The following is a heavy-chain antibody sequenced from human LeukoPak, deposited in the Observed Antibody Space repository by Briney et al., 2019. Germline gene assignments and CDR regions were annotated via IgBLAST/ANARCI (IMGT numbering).Heavy chain of an antibody. Sequence: GGSLRLSCAASGFTFGDYYMSWIRQAPGKGLEWVSYISSSGSTIYYADSVKGRFTISRDNAKNSLYLQMNSLRAEDTAVYYCARLVRYFDWLVGYYYYYYMDVWGQGTMVTVSS. V-gene: IGHV3-11*01. CDR2: ISSSGSTI. J-gene: IGHJ6*03. CDR3: ARLVRYFDWLVGYYYYYYMDV. D-gene: IGHD3-9*01. CDR1: GFTFGDYY.